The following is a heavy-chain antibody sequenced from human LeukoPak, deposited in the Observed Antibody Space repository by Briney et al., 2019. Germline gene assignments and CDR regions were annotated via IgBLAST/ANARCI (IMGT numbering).Heavy chain of an antibody. J-gene: IGHJ4*02. D-gene: IGHD3-10*01. CDR2: ISYDGSNK. V-gene: IGHV3-30*18. CDR1: GFTFSSYS. CDR3: AKVAWFGEYSNHFDY. Sequence: PGRSLRLSCAASGFTFSSYSMHWVRQAPGKGLEWVAVISYDGSNKYYADSVKGRFTISRDNSKNTLYLQMNSLRAEDTAVYYCAKVAWFGEYSNHFDYWGQGTLVTVSS.